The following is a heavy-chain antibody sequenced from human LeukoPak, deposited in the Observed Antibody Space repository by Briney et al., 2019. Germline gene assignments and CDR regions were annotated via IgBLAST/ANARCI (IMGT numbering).Heavy chain of an antibody. Sequence: ASVKVSCKASGFTLTDYIHWVRQDPRQGLQWMGWIKPNSGDTDYAQKFQGRVTMTRDTSISTVYMELCSLRSDDTAVYYCARADSVPAGDYHYWYMDVWGKGTTVTVSS. CDR2: IKPNSGDT. CDR3: ARADSVPAGDYHYWYMDV. V-gene: IGHV1-2*02. J-gene: IGHJ6*03. CDR1: GFTLTDY. D-gene: IGHD2-2*01.